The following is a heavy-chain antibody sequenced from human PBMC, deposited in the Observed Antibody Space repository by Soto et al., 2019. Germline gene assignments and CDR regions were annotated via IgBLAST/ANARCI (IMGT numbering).Heavy chain of an antibody. J-gene: IGHJ4*02. CDR2: TRPNNGNT. CDR3: VRDLDGSGRYYTDD. CDR1: GYTFSIYG. V-gene: IGHV1-18*01. Sequence: VEVSCKASGYTFSIYGINWVRQAPGQGLEWMGWTRPNNGNTNYAQNLQRRDTMTTATSTRTAYMELRSLRPDDTVVYYCVRDLDGSGRYYTDDWGQGTLVTVSS. D-gene: IGHD3-10*01.